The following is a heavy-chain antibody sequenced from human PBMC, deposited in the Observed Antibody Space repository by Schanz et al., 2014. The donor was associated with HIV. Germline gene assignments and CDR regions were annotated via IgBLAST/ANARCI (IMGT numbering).Heavy chain of an antibody. V-gene: IGHV3-23*01. Sequence: EVQLLESGGGLVQPGESLRLSCAVSGFRFSSHAMTWVRQAPGKGLEWVSGISISGETTYYADSVKGRFTISRDNSKNTLYLQMHSLRAEDTAVYYCANEEVPNDYWGQGTLVTVSS. J-gene: IGHJ4*02. CDR3: ANEEVPNDY. CDR1: GFRFSSHA. CDR2: ISISGETT.